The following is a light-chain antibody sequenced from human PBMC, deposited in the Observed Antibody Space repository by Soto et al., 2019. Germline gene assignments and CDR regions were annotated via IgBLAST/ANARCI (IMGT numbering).Light chain of an antibody. CDR3: QQSDSTPIT. V-gene: IGKV1-39*01. CDR1: QSITSY. J-gene: IGKJ5*01. Sequence: DIQMTQSPSSLSASVGDRVTITCRAGQSITSYLNWYQQKPGKAPKLLIYGASTLQSGVPSRFSGSGSGIDFTLTISSLQPEDFATYYCQQSDSTPITFGQGTRLEIK. CDR2: GAS.